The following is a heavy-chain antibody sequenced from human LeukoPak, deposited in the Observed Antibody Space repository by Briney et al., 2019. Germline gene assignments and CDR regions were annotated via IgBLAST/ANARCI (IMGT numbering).Heavy chain of an antibody. CDR3: AGRSGHSSTNNAFDM. CDR2: IYTGGTT. CDR1: DGSINGYY. Sequence: SETLSLTWTASDGSINGYYWSWLRQPPGQGLGWIGYIYTGGTTNYTPSLKSGVTISEDRSKTQFSLQLTSVTAADTAVYYCAGRSGHSSTNNAFDMWGGRTSVSLSS. V-gene: IGHV4-59*01. J-gene: IGHJ3*02. D-gene: IGHD6-13*01.